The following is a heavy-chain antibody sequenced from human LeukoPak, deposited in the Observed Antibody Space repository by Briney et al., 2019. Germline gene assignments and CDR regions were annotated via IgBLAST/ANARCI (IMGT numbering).Heavy chain of an antibody. CDR3: ARGLYGGFDY. Sequence: ASVKVSCKASGYTLTGYYIHWVPQAPGQGLEWVGCINPIRGGTKHAQKFQGSVTMTRETSKSTAYMEVSRVRSDDTAVYYCARGLYGGFDYWGQGTLVTVSS. J-gene: IGHJ4*02. CDR1: GYTLTGYY. D-gene: IGHD4/OR15-4a*01. CDR2: INPIRGGT. V-gene: IGHV1-2*02.